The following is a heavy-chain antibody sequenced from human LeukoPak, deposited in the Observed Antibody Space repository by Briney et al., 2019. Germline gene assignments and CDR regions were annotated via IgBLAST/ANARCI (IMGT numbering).Heavy chain of an antibody. D-gene: IGHD6-6*01. CDR1: GFTFSSYA. CDR2: IRYDGSNK. CDR3: AKDGDSSSSY. J-gene: IGHJ4*02. Sequence: PGGSLRLSCAASGFTFSSYAMHWVRQAPGKGLEWVAFIRYDGSNKYYADSVKGRFTISRDNSKNTLYLQMNSLRAEDTAVYYCAKDGDSSSSYWGQGTLVTVSS. V-gene: IGHV3-30*02.